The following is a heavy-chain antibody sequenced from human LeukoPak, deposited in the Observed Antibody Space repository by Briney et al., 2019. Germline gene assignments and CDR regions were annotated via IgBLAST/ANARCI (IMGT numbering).Heavy chain of an antibody. CDR3: ARGGTSVTPYFDY. Sequence: PSETLSLTCTVSGGSISSYYWSWIRQPPGKGLEWIGYIYYSGSTNYNPSLKSRVTISVDTSENQFSLKLSSVTAADTAVYYCARGGTSVTPYFDYWGQGTLVTVSS. CDR1: GGSISSYY. D-gene: IGHD1-1*01. V-gene: IGHV4-59*01. CDR2: IYYSGST. J-gene: IGHJ4*02.